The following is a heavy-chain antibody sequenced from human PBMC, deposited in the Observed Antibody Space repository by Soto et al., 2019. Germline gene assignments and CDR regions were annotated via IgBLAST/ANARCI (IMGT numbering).Heavy chain of an antibody. CDR2: ISGSGSNP. D-gene: IGHD3-22*01. J-gene: IGHJ4*02. CDR1: GFTFSSYA. CDR3: ARTVYYYDSSGPDY. Sequence: PGGSLRLSCAASGFTFSSYAMSWVRQAPGQGLEWVSAISGSGSNPYYADSVKGRFTISRDNSKNTLYLQMNSLRAEDTAVYYCARTVYYYDSSGPDYWGQGTLVTVSS. V-gene: IGHV3-23*01.